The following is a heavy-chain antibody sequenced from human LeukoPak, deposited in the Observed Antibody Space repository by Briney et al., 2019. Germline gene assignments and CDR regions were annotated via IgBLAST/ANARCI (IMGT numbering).Heavy chain of an antibody. CDR3: VKSVSTGLGVIDF. V-gene: IGHV3-30*18. CDR1: GFAFSSCG. Sequence: GGSLRLSCAASGFAFSSCGMHWVRQAPGKGLEWVAFISFDGSNKYSADSVKGRFTISRDNFKNTLFLQMNTLRAEDTAIYYCVKSVSTGLGVIDFWGQRTLVTVSS. J-gene: IGHJ4*02. D-gene: IGHD3-9*01. CDR2: ISFDGSNK.